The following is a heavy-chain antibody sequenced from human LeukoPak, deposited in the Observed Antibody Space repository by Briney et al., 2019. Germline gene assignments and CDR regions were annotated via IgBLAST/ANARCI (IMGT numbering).Heavy chain of an antibody. Sequence: GGSLRLSCAASGFTFSNSSMNWVRQAPGKGLEWVSSISHGRGYIHYTDSVRGRFTISRDNAKNSLYLQMNSLRAEDTAVYYCARARDRRAEDAFDSWGQGTMVTVSS. J-gene: IGHJ3*02. CDR1: GFTFSNSS. V-gene: IGHV3-21*01. D-gene: IGHD1-14*01. CDR2: ISHGRGYI. CDR3: ARARDRRAEDAFDS.